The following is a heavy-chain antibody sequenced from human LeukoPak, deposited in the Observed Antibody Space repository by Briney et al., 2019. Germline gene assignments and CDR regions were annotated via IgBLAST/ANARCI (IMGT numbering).Heavy chain of an antibody. J-gene: IGHJ6*02. V-gene: IGHV4-59*12. CDR3: AREKGSGLGYGMDV. D-gene: IGHD6-19*01. Sequence: ASETLSLTCTVSGGSISNYYWSWIREPPGKGLGWMGPVYYSGTTEYTKCNASLKSRVTISLDTSQKQFSLILTSVIAADTALYHCAREKGSGLGYGMDVWGQGTSVTVSS. CDR1: GGSISNYY. CDR2: VYYSGTTEYT.